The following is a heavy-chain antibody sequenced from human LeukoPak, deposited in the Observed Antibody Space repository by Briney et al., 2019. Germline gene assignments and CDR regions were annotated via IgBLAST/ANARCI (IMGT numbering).Heavy chain of an antibody. CDR2: MNIDGSEK. CDR3: ARDPVEWELLLDY. CDR1: GFTFSNYW. D-gene: IGHD1-26*01. Sequence: GGSLRPSCAASGFTFSNYWMGWVRQAPGKRLEWVANMNIDGSEKYYADSVKGRFSISRDNARNSVYLQMASLRVEDAAVYYCARDPVEWELLLDYWGQGTLVTVSS. V-gene: IGHV3-7*01. J-gene: IGHJ4*02.